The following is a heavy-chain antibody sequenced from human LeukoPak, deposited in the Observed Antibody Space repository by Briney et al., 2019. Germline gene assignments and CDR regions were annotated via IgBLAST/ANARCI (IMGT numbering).Heavy chain of an antibody. V-gene: IGHV3-7*03. J-gene: IGHJ4*02. CDR2: IKQDGSEK. Sequence: GGSLRLSYAASGFTFGDTWMNWDRQVPGQGLEWVVNIKQDGSEKFYVASVKGRFTISRDNGKSSLYLQMNSLRAEDTALYYCATSYDMGWLIGYWGQGTLVTVSS. CDR1: GFTFGDTW. CDR3: ATSYDMGWLIGY. D-gene: IGHD3/OR15-3a*01.